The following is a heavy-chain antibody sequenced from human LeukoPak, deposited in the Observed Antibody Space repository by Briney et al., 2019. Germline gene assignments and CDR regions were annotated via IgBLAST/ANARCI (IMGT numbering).Heavy chain of an antibody. V-gene: IGHV3-30*18. Sequence: GGSLRLSCAASGFTFSNAWMNWVRQAPGKGLEWVAVISYDGSNKYYADSVKGRFTISRDNSKNTLYLQMNSLRAEDTAVYYCANRRDGYNLASIGYWGQGTLVTVSS. CDR3: ANRRDGYNLASIGY. D-gene: IGHD5-24*01. CDR2: ISYDGSNK. J-gene: IGHJ4*02. CDR1: GFTFSNAW.